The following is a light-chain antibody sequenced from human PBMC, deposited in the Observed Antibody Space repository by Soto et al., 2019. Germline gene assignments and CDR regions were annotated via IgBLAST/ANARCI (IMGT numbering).Light chain of an antibody. V-gene: IGKV3-20*01. Sequence: EIVLTQSPGTLSLSPGERATLSCRASQSVSNNYVAWYQQKPGQAPRLLIYGASNRATGIPDRFSGSGSGTDFTLTISRLEPEDFAVYYCQDYGSSRTFGQGTKVEIK. J-gene: IGKJ1*01. CDR3: QDYGSSRT. CDR1: QSVSNNY. CDR2: GAS.